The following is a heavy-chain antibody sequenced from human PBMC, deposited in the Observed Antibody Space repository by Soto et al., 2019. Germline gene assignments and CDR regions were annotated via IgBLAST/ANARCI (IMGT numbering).Heavy chain of an antibody. V-gene: IGHV3-9*01. CDR3: AKDRSSGSPYYGMDF. D-gene: IGHD3-10*01. CDR2: FKWNSGDV. J-gene: IGHJ6*02. Sequence: SLLLSCAASGLTFGDYAMHWVRQVPGKGLEWVSGFKWNSGDVGYADSVKGRFTISRDNARNSLYLQMNSLRPEDTAVYYCAKDRSSGSPYYGMDFWGQGTMVTVSS. CDR1: GLTFGDYA.